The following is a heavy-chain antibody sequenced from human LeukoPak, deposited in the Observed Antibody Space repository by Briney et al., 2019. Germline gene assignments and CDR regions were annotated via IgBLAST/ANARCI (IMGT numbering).Heavy chain of an antibody. J-gene: IGHJ4*02. Sequence: GGSLRLSCAASGFMFSSNWMSWVRQAPGKGLEWVSSISSSSSYIYYADSVKGRFTISRDNAKNSLYLQMNSLRAEDTAVYYCARDYYGSYYPYFDYWGQGTLVTVSS. CDR1: GFMFSSNW. V-gene: IGHV3-21*01. CDR3: ARDYYGSYYPYFDY. CDR2: ISSSSSYI. D-gene: IGHD1-26*01.